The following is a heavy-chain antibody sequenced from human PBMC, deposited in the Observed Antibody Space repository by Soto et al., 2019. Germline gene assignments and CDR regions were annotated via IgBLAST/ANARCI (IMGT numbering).Heavy chain of an antibody. CDR1: GYSFTSYW. V-gene: IGHV5-51*01. Sequence: GESLKISCKASGYSFTSYWIAWVRQTPGKGLEWMGIINPGNSDTRYSPSFQGQVTISADWPSGTTYLQLSSLKASDSGTYYCARRHPGSYFDVYSWFDPWGQGTQVTVSS. D-gene: IGHD1-26*01. CDR3: ARRHPGSYFDVYSWFDP. CDR2: INPGNSDT. J-gene: IGHJ5*02.